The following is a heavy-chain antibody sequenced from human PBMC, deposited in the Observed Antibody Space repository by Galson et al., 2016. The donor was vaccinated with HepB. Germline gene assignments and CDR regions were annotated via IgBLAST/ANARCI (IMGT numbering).Heavy chain of an antibody. CDR1: GFTFNNFA. V-gene: IGHV3-30*01. CDR3: ASLWTHARPVDY. D-gene: IGHD2-2*01. J-gene: IGHJ4*02. CDR2: ISYDGSDK. Sequence: SLRLSCAASGFTFNNFAMHWVRQAPGKGLEWVAVISYDGSDKYYADSVKGRFTISRDNSKNTLYLQMDSLRIEDTAVYYCASLWTHARPVDYWGQGTLVTVSS.